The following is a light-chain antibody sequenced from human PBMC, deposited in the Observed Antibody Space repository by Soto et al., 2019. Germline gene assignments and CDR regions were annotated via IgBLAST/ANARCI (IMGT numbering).Light chain of an antibody. V-gene: IGLV2-14*01. CDR1: SSDVGGYNY. Sequence: QSALTQPASVPGSPGQSITISCTGTSSDVGGYNYVSWYQQHPGKAPKLMIYDVSNRPSGVSNRFSGSKSGNTASLTISGLQAEDEADYYCSSYTSSSTLPFGTGTKLTVL. CDR3: SSYTSSSTLP. J-gene: IGLJ1*01. CDR2: DVS.